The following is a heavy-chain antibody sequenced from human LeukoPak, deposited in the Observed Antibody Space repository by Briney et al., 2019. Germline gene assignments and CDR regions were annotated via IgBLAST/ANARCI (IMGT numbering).Heavy chain of an antibody. CDR1: GFTVSSNY. Sequence: PGGSLRLSCAASGFTVSSNYMSWVRQAPGKGLEWVSVIYSGGTTHYGDSVKGRFTISRDNSKNTLYLQMDSLRVEDTAVYYCARGPMWGFDPWGQGTLVTVSS. CDR3: ARGPMWGFDP. J-gene: IGHJ5*02. CDR2: IYSGGTT. V-gene: IGHV3-66*01. D-gene: IGHD7-27*01.